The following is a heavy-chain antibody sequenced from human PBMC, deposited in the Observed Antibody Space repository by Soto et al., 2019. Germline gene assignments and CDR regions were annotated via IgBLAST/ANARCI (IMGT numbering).Heavy chain of an antibody. J-gene: IGHJ6*02. CDR2: ISSSSTYI. V-gene: IGHV3-21*01. CDR1: GFTFSSYN. Sequence: GGSLRLSCAASGFTFSSYNMDWVRQAPGKGLEWASSISSSSTYIYYADSVKGRFTISRDNAKNSLYLQMNSLRAEDTAVYYCAREEGLWFGEYYYGMDVWGQGTTVTVSS. D-gene: IGHD3-10*01. CDR3: AREEGLWFGEYYYGMDV.